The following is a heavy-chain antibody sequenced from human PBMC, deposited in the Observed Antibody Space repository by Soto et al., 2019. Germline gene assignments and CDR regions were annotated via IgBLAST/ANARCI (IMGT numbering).Heavy chain of an antibody. J-gene: IGHJ6*03. CDR3: ARSGGSSLGTYYYYYYMDV. V-gene: IGHV1-2*04. D-gene: IGHD2-15*01. CDR2: INPNSGGT. Sequence: ASVKVSCKASGYTFTGYYMHWVRQAPGQGLEWMGWINPNSGGTNYAQKFQGWVTMTRDTSISTAYMELSRLRSDDTAVYYCARSGGSSLGTYYYYYYMDVWGKGTTVTVSS. CDR1: GYTFTGYY.